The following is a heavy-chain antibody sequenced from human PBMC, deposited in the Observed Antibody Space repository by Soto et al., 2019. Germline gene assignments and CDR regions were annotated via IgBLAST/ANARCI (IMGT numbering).Heavy chain of an antibody. CDR2: ISAYNGNT. V-gene: IGHV1-18*01. D-gene: IGHD2-2*01. CDR3: ARPVYCRSTSCYWFDP. J-gene: IGHJ5*02. CDR1: GYTFTSYG. Sequence: GASVKVSCKASGYTFTSYGISWVRQAPGQGLEWMGWISAYNGNTNYAQKLQGRVTMTTDTSTSTAYMELRSLRSDDTAVYYCARPVYCRSTSCYWFDPWGQGTLVTVSS.